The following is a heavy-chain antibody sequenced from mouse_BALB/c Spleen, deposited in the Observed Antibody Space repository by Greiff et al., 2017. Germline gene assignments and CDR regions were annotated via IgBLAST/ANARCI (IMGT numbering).Heavy chain of an antibody. CDR1: GYSFTSYW. V-gene: IGHV1-5*01. CDR2: IYPGNSDT. CDR3: TRGDALEAMDY. J-gene: IGHJ4*01. Sequence: EVQLQQSGTVLARPGASVKMSCKASGYSFTSYWMHWVKQRPGQGLEWIGAIYPGNSDTSYNQKFKGKAKLTAVTSASTAYMELSSLTNEDSAVYYCTRGDALEAMDYWGQGTSVTVSS.